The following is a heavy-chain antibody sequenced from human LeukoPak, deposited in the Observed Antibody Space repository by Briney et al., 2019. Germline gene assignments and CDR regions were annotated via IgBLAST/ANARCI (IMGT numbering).Heavy chain of an antibody. J-gene: IGHJ4*02. D-gene: IGHD5-24*01. CDR3: ARASFQRWLQLGGD. CDR2: ISSSSSTI. V-gene: IGHV3-48*02. Sequence: GGSLRLSCAASGFTFSTYGMNWVRQAPGKGLEWVSYISSSSSTIYYADSVKGRFTISRDNAKNSLYLQMNSLRDEDTAVYYCARASFQRWLQLGGDWGQGTLVTVSS. CDR1: GFTFSTYG.